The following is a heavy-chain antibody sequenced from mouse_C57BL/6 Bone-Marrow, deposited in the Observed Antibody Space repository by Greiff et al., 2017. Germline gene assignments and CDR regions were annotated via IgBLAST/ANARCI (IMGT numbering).Heavy chain of an antibody. CDR3: ANLYYYGSRGAMDY. J-gene: IGHJ4*01. D-gene: IGHD1-1*01. CDR2: IHPNSGST. CDR1: GYTFTSYW. V-gene: IGHV1-64*01. Sequence: VQLQQPGAELVKPGASVKLSCKASGYTFTSYWMHWVKQRPGQGLEWIGMIHPNSGSTNYNEKFKSKATLTVDKSSSTAYMQLSSLTSEDSAVYYCANLYYYGSRGAMDYWGQGTSVTVSS.